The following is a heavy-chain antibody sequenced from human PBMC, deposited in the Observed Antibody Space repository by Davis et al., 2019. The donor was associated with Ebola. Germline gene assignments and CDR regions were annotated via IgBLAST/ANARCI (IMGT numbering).Heavy chain of an antibody. Sequence: AASVKVSCKASGGTFSSYAISWVRQAPGQGLEWMGGIIPIFGTANYAQKFQGRVTITADKSTSTAYMELSSLRSEDTAVYYCARGITMVQGVSWFDPWGQGTLVTVSS. CDR1: GGTFSSYA. J-gene: IGHJ5*02. CDR2: IIPIFGTA. V-gene: IGHV1-69*06. CDR3: ARGITMVQGVSWFDP. D-gene: IGHD3-10*01.